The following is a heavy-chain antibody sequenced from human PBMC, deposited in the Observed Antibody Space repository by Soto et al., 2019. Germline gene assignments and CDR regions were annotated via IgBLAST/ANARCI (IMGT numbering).Heavy chain of an antibody. V-gene: IGHV4-30-2*01. CDR3: ARVGTIPSVPNWFDP. D-gene: IGHD1-26*01. CDR1: GGSISSGGYS. Sequence: QLQLQESGSGLVKPSQTLSLTCAFSGGSISSGGYSWRWLRQPPGKCLEWIVYIYHSGSTYYNPSISSRVTPSVDRSNNHSALKLGSVTAADTAVHYCARVGTIPSVPNWFDPWGQGTLVTVSS. J-gene: IGHJ5*02. CDR2: IYHSGST.